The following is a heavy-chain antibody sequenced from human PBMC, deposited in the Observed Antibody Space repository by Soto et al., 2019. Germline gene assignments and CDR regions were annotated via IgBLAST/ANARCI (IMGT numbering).Heavy chain of an antibody. D-gene: IGHD4-17*01. V-gene: IGHV1-3*01. Sequence: GASVKVSCKASGYTFTSYAMHWVRQAPGQRLEWMGWINAGNGNTKYSQKFQGRVTITRDTSASTAYMELSSLRSEDTAVYYCARDPTYYGDYDDFQHWGQGTLVTAPQ. CDR2: INAGNGNT. CDR1: GYTFTSYA. CDR3: ARDPTYYGDYDDFQH. J-gene: IGHJ1*01.